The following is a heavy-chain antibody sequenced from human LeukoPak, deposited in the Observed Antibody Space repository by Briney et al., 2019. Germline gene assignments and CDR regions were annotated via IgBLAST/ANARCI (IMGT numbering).Heavy chain of an antibody. D-gene: IGHD3-10*01. Sequence: KPSATLSLTCTVSGGSTSSYYWSWIRQPAGKGLEWIGRIYTSGSTNYNPSLKSRVTMSVDTSKNQFSLKLSSVTAADTAVYYCARETGYYGSGSGIDYWGQGTLVTVSS. CDR2: IYTSGST. J-gene: IGHJ4*02. CDR1: GGSTSSYY. V-gene: IGHV4-4*07. CDR3: ARETGYYGSGSGIDY.